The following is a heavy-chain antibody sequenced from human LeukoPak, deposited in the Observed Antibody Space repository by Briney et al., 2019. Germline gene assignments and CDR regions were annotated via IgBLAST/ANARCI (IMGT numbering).Heavy chain of an antibody. CDR3: ANFDYYDSSGYYPTQYYFDY. CDR1: GFTFSSYA. D-gene: IGHD3-22*01. CDR2: ISGSGGST. V-gene: IGHV3-23*01. J-gene: IGHJ4*02. Sequence: GGSLRLSCAASGFTFSSYAMSWVRQAPGKGLEWASAISGSGGSTYYADSVRGRFTIPKDNSKNTLYLQMNSLRAEDTAVYYCANFDYYDSSGYYPTQYYFDYWGQGTLVTVSS.